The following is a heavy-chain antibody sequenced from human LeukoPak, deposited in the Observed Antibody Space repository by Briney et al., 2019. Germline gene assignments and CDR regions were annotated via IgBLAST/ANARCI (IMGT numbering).Heavy chain of an antibody. D-gene: IGHD6-19*01. V-gene: IGHV3-53*01. CDR1: GLTVSSNY. CDR2: IYSGGST. CDR3: AREFEVAGLAMDV. Sequence: PGGSLRLSCAASGLTVSSNYMSWVRQAPGKGLEWVSVIYSGGSTYYAESVKGQFTISRDNSKNTLYLQMKSLRAEDTAVYYCAREFEVAGLAMDVWGKGTTVTVSS. J-gene: IGHJ6*04.